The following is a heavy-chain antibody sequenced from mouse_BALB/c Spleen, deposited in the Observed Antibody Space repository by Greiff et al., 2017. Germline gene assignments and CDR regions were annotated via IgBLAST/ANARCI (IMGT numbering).Heavy chain of an antibody. J-gene: IGHJ4*01. CDR2: IDPANGNT. D-gene: IGHD1-1*01. CDR3: AFITTVVGAMDY. V-gene: IGHV14-3*02. CDR1: GFNIKDTY. Sequence: VQLKQSGAELVKPGASVKLSCTASGFNIKDTYMHWVKQRPEQGLEWIGRIDPANGNTKYDPKFQGKATITADTSSNTAYLQLSSLTSEDTAVYYCAFITTVVGAMDYWGQGTSVTVSS.